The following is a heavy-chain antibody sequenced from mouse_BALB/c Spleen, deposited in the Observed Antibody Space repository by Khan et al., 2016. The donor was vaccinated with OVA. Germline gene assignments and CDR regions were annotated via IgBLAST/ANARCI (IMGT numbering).Heavy chain of an antibody. J-gene: IGHJ2*01. D-gene: IGHD1-1*01. CDR2: ISYSGST. CDR1: GYSITSDYA. CDR3: ASGRLLLRYPDYFDY. V-gene: IGHV3-2*02. Sequence: EVQLQESGPGLLKPSQSLSLTCTVTGYSITSDYAWNWLRQFPGNQLEWMAYISYSGSTTYSPSLRSRISITRDTSKNHFFLQLNYVTTEDTATDYCASGRLLLRYPDYFDYWGQGTTLTVSS.